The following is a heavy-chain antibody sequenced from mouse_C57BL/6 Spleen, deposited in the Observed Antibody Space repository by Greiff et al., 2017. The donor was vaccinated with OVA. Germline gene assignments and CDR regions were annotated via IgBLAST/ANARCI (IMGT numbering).Heavy chain of an antibody. CDR2: IHPNSGST. V-gene: IGHV1-64*01. Sequence: QVQLQQPGAELVKPGASVKLSCKASGYIFTSYWMHWVKQRPGQGLEWIGMIHPNSGSTNYNEKFKSKATLTVDKSSSTAYMQLSSLTSEDSAVYYCARDDYDGGWFAYWGQGTLVTVSA. CDR1: GYIFTSYW. D-gene: IGHD2-4*01. J-gene: IGHJ3*01. CDR3: ARDDYDGGWFAY.